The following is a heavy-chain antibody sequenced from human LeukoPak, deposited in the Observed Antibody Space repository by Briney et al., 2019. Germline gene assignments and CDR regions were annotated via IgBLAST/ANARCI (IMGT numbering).Heavy chain of an antibody. J-gene: IGHJ4*02. CDR1: GFTFSNYW. CDR2: ISGDGSST. CDR3: AREGLNCSSSSCQRATFDY. Sequence: AGGSLRLSCATSGFTFSNYWMHWVRQAPGKGLVWVSRISGDGSSTSNADSVEGRFTISRDNAKNTLYLQMNSLRAEDTAVYYCAREGLNCSSSSCQRATFDYWGQGALVTVSS. D-gene: IGHD2-2*01. V-gene: IGHV3-74*01.